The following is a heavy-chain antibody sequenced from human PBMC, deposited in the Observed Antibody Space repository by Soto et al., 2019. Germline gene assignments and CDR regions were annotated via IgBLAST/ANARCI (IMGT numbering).Heavy chain of an antibody. CDR1: GFTFDDYA. CDR2: ISGSGGST. V-gene: IGHV3-23*01. J-gene: IGHJ4*02. CDR3: AMPVLVVITTSYSY. D-gene: IGHD3-22*01. Sequence: GGSLRLSCAASGFTFDDYAMHWVRQVPGKGLEWVSAISGSGGSTYYADSVKGRFTISRDNSKNTLYLQMNSLRAEDTAVYYCAMPVLVVITTSYSYWGQGTLVTVSS.